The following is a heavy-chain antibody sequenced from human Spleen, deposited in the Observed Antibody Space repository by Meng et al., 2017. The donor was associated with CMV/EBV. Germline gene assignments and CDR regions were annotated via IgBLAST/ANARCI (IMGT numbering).Heavy chain of an antibody. CDR3: AQKRDAYNR. V-gene: IGHV2-5*02. D-gene: IGHD5-24*01. CDR2: IYWDDDN. J-gene: IGHJ4*02. Sequence: QITLKESCPTLVKPTQPLTLTCTFSGFSLNSSGVGVGWIRQPPGKALEWLALIYWDDDNRYSPSLKSRLTITKDTSRNQVVLTMTNMDPVDTATYYCAQKRDAYNRWGQGTLVTVSS. CDR1: GFSLNSSGVG.